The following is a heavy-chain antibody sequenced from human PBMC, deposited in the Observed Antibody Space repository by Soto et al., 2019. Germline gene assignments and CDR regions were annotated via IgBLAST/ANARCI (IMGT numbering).Heavy chain of an antibody. J-gene: IGHJ4*02. CDR1: GGTFSSYA. CDR2: IIPIFGTA. Sequence: GASVEVSCRASGGTFSSYAISWVRQAPGQGLEWMGGIIPIFGTANYAQKFQGRVTITADESTSTAYMELSSLRSEDTAVYYCARGALGQQLDNYWGQGTLVTVSS. V-gene: IGHV1-69*13. D-gene: IGHD6-13*01. CDR3: ARGALGQQLDNY.